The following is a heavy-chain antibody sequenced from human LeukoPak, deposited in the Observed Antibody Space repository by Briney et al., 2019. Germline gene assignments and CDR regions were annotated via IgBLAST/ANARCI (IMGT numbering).Heavy chain of an antibody. CDR1: GYQVSSVV. D-gene: IGHD6-19*01. CDR3: ARAGPGSGWYFDY. CDR2: ISLYNGNI. J-gene: IGHJ4*02. Sequence: VSVEPSGSAFGYQVSSVVITSLRGSPGHRLKGRGWISLYNGNIGYAQKFQGRVALPTAPSTPTTYRGLRGRSFNDTAVYYCARAGPGSGWYFDYWGQGTLVTVSS. V-gene: IGHV1-18*01.